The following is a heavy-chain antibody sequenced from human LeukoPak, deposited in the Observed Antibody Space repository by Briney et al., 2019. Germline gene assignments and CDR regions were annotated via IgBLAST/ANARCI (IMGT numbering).Heavy chain of an antibody. CDR3: ARRGSSGSVRAFDI. D-gene: IGHD6-19*01. Sequence: PSQTLSLTCTVSGGSISSGDYYWNWIRQHPGKGLEWIGYIYYSGSTNYNPSLKSRVTISVDMSKNQFSLKLSSLTAADTAVYYCARRGSSGSVRAFDIWGQGTMVTVSS. CDR1: GGSISSGDYY. V-gene: IGHV4-31*03. CDR2: IYYSGST. J-gene: IGHJ3*02.